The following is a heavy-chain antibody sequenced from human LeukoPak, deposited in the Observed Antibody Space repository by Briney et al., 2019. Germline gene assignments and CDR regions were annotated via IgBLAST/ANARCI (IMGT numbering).Heavy chain of an antibody. Sequence: SETLSLTCTVSGGSISSYYWSWIRQPPGKGLEWIGYIYYSGSTNYNPSLKSRVTLSVDTSKNQFSLKLSSVTAADTAVYYCARTTEAHSWRTRYYDYYMDVWGKGTTVTVSS. CDR3: ARTTEAHSWRTRYYDYYMDV. CDR1: GGSISSYY. J-gene: IGHJ6*03. CDR2: IYYSGST. V-gene: IGHV4-59*01. D-gene: IGHD6-13*01.